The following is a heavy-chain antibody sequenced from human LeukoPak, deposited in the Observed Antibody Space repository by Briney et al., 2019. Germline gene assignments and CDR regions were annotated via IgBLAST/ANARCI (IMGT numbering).Heavy chain of an antibody. V-gene: IGHV4-59*01. CDR2: IYYSGST. Sequence: SETLSLTCTVSGGSISSYYWSWIRQPPGKGLEWIGYIYYSGSTNYNPSLKSRVTISVDTSKNQFSLKLSSVTAADTAVYYCARGAETYYYDWGQGTLVTVSS. J-gene: IGHJ4*02. CDR1: GGSISSYY. CDR3: ARGAETYYYD. D-gene: IGHD3-22*01.